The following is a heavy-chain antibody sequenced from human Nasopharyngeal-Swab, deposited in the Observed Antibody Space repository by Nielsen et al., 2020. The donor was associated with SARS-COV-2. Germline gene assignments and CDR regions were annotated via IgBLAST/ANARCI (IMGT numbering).Heavy chain of an antibody. D-gene: IGHD3-10*01. V-gene: IGHV3-21*01. CDR1: GFTFSSYS. J-gene: IGHJ4*02. CDR2: ISSSSSYI. CDR3: AREERDFGDY. Sequence: GSLKISCAASGFTFSSYSMNWVRQAPGKGLEWVSSISSSSSYIYYADSVKGRFTISRDNAKNSLYLQMNSLRAEDTAVYYCAREERDFGDYWGQGTLVTVSS.